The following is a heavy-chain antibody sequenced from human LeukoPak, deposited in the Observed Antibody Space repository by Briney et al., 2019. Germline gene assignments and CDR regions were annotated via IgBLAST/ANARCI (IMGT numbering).Heavy chain of an antibody. CDR3: ASGERGFDY. CDR2: ISTAGDT. D-gene: IGHD7-27*01. J-gene: IGHJ4*02. V-gene: IGHV3-13*01. Sequence: PGGSLGLSCAVSGFNFSSNDMHWVRHPTGKGLEWVSGISTAGDTYYPDSVKGRFTISRKNAKSSFYLQMNSLRAGDTAVYYCASGERGFDYWGQGTLVTVSS. CDR1: GFNFSSND.